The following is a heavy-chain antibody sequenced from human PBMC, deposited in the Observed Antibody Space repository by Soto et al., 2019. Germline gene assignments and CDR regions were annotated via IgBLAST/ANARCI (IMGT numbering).Heavy chain of an antibody. V-gene: IGHV3-7*01. CDR2: IKQDGSEK. Sequence: SLRLTWASSGFTFSSYWMSWVRQAPGKGLEWVANIKQDGSEKYYVDSVKGRFTISRDNAKNSLYLQMNSLRAEDTAVYYCAREFFGSSSAFDIWGQGTMVTVSS. J-gene: IGHJ3*02. CDR3: AREFFGSSSAFDI. CDR1: GFTFSSYW. D-gene: IGHD6-6*01.